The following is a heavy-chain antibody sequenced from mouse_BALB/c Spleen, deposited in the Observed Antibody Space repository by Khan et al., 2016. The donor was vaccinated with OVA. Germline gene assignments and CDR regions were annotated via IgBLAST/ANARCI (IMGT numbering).Heavy chain of an antibody. CDR2: ISSIGRYT. Sequence: EVELVESGGDLVKPGGSLKLSCAASGFTFSSYGMSWVRQTPDKRLEWVATISSIGRYTSYPDSVKGRFTISRDNGQNTPYLQMSSLKSEALAMYYCARRATATNIDYWGQGTTLTVSS. V-gene: IGHV5-6*01. CDR3: ARRATATNIDY. J-gene: IGHJ2*01. D-gene: IGHD1-2*01. CDR1: GFTFSSYG.